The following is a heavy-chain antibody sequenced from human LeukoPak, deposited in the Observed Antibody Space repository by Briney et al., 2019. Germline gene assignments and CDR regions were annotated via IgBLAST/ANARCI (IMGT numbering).Heavy chain of an antibody. CDR2: INSDGSST. J-gene: IGHJ4*02. V-gene: IGHV3-74*01. D-gene: IGHD6-13*01. CDR1: GFTFSSYW. Sequence: GGSLRLSCAASGFTFSSYWMHWVRQAPGKGLVWVSRINSDGSSTSYADSVKGRFTISRDNAKSTLYLQMNSLRAEDTAVYYCARDSGYSSLFDYWGQGTLVTVSS. CDR3: ARDSGYSSLFDY.